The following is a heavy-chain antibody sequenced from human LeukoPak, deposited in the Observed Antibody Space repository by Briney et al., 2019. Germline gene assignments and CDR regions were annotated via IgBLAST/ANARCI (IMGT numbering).Heavy chain of an antibody. CDR1: GFTFSSYA. V-gene: IGHV3-23*01. Sequence: GGSLRLSCAASGFTFSSYAMSWVRQAPGKGLEWVSAISGSGGSTYYADSVKGRFTISRDNSKNTLYLQMNSLRAEDTAVYYCAKDLAHCTNGACSFGFDYWGQGTLVTVSS. CDR2: ISGSGGST. CDR3: AKDLAHCTNGACSFGFDY. J-gene: IGHJ4*02. D-gene: IGHD2-8*01.